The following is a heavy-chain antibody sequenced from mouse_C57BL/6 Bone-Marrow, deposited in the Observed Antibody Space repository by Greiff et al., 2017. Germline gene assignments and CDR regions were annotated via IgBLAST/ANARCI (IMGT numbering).Heavy chain of an antibody. V-gene: IGHV3-6*01. CDR2: ISYDGSN. Sequence: ESGPGLVKPSQSLSLTCSVTGYSITSGYYWNWIRQFPGNKLVWMGYISYDGSNNYNPSLKNRFSITRDTSKNQFCLKLNSVTTEDTATNYCARDIGYFDYWGQGTTLTVSS. J-gene: IGHJ2*01. CDR1: GYSITSGYY. CDR3: ARDIGYFDY.